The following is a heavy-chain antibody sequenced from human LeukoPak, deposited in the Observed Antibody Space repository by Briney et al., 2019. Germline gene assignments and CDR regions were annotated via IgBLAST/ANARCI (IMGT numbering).Heavy chain of an antibody. V-gene: IGHV1-2*02. D-gene: IGHD5-18*01. CDR1: GYTFTGYY. CDR2: INPNSGGT. J-gene: IGHJ4*02. Sequence: ASVKVSCKASGYTFTGYYMHWVRQAPGQGLEWMGWINPNSGGTNYAQKFQGRVTMTRDTSISTAYMELSRLRSDDTAVYYCARGPLRIQVWYTPPDYWGQGTLVTVSS. CDR3: ARGPLRIQVWYTPPDY.